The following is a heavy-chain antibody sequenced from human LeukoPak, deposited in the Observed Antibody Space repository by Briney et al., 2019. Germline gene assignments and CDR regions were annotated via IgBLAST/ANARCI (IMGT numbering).Heavy chain of an antibody. V-gene: IGHV3-21*01. Sequence: GGSLRLSCAASGFTFSSYSMNWVRQAPGKGREWASSISSSSSYIYYADSVKGRFTISRDNAKNSLYLQMNSLRAEDTAVYYCAREYGFGEFSFDYWGQGTLVTVSS. CDR1: GFTFSSYS. J-gene: IGHJ4*02. D-gene: IGHD3-10*01. CDR2: ISSSSSYI. CDR3: AREYGFGEFSFDY.